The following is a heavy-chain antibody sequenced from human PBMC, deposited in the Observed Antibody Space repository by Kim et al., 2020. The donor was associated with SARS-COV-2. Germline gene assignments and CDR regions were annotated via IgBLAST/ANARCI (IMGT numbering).Heavy chain of an antibody. CDR3: ARLHSYEGSLFDY. CDR2: IYPGDSDT. V-gene: IGHV5-51*01. Sequence: GESLKISCKGSGYSFTSYWIGRVRQMPGQGLEWMGIIYPGDSDTRYSPSFQGQVTISADKSSSTAYLPWTSLKASDTPMYYCARLHSYEGSLFDYWGQGTLVTVSS. J-gene: IGHJ4*02. D-gene: IGHD5-18*01. CDR1: GYSFTSYW.